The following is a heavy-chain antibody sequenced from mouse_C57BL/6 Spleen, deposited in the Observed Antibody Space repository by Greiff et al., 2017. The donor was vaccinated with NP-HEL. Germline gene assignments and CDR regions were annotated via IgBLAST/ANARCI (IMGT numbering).Heavy chain of an antibody. Sequence: VKLVESGPGLVQPSQSLSITCTVSGFSLTSYGVHWVRQSPGKGLEWLGVIWSGGSTDYSAAFISRLSISKDNSKSQVFFKMNSLQADDTAIYYCARSRQLRLPFDYWGQGTTLTVSS. CDR2: IWSGGST. J-gene: IGHJ2*01. CDR3: ARSRQLRLPFDY. V-gene: IGHV2-2*01. D-gene: IGHD3-2*02. CDR1: GFSLTSYG.